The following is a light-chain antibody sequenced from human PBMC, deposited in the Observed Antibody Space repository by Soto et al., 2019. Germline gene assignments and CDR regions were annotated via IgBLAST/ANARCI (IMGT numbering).Light chain of an antibody. CDR2: AAS. CDR1: QSISNS. CDR3: QHSYGVPTWT. J-gene: IGKJ1*01. Sequence: DLQMTQSPSSLSASVGDRVTITCRAGQSISNSLNWYQQKPGKAPKLLIYAASSLQSGVPSRFSGSGSGTDFTLTISSLQPEDFATYYCQHSYGVPTWTFGQGTKVEIK. V-gene: IGKV1-39*01.